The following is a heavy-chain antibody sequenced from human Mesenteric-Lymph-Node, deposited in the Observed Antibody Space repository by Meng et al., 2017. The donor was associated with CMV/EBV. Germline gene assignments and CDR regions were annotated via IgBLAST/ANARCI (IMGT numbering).Heavy chain of an antibody. CDR2: IYTAGNT. J-gene: IGHJ5*02. CDR3: AREVENWFDP. D-gene: IGHD2-15*01. V-gene: IGHV3-66*01. CDR1: GLTVSSNY. Sequence: GESLKISCAASGLTVSSNYMAWVRQAPGKGLEWVSVIYTAGNTYYADSVRGRFTISRDNAKNTLYLQMNRLRAEDTAVYYCAREVENWFDPWGQGTLVTVSS.